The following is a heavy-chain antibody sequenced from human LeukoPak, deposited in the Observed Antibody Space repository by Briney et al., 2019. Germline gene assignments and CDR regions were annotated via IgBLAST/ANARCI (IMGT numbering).Heavy chain of an antibody. CDR3: ARERMVRGVTIFDY. CDR2: IYYSGST. Sequence: SETLSLTCTVSGGSISSYYWSWIRQPPGKGLEWIGYIYYSGSTNYNPSLKSRVTISVDTSKNQFSLKLSSVTAADTAVYYCARERMVRGVTIFDYRGQGTLVTVSS. CDR1: GGSISSYY. V-gene: IGHV4-59*01. J-gene: IGHJ4*02. D-gene: IGHD3-10*01.